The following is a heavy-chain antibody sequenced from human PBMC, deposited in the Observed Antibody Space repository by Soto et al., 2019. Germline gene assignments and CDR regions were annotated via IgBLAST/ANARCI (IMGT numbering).Heavy chain of an antibody. CDR2: IYYSGST. CDR1: GGSISSGDYY. D-gene: IGHD1-26*01. Sequence: SETLSLTCTVSGGSISSGDYYWSWIRQPPGKGLEWIGYIYYSGSTYYNPSLKSRVTISVDTSKNQFSLKLSSVTAADTAVCYCARDSLIVMRLPHNYYYGMDVWGQGTTVTVSS. V-gene: IGHV4-30-4*01. CDR3: ARDSLIVMRLPHNYYYGMDV. J-gene: IGHJ6*02.